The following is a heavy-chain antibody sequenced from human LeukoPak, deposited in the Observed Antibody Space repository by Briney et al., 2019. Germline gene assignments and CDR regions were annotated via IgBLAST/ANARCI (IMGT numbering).Heavy chain of an antibody. Sequence: PGGSLRXSXAASGXTLSSYAMSWVGQAPGKGLEWVSAISGSGGSTYYADSVKGRFTISRDNSKNTLYLQMNSLRAEDTAVYYCAKGNSSSWYAPLDYWGQGTLVTVSS. J-gene: IGHJ4*02. CDR3: AKGNSSSWYAPLDY. D-gene: IGHD6-13*01. V-gene: IGHV3-23*01. CDR2: ISGSGGST. CDR1: GXTLSSYA.